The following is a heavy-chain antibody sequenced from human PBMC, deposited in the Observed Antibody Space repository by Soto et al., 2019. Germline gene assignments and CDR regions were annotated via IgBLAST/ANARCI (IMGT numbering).Heavy chain of an antibody. CDR2: ISWNSGSI. V-gene: IGHV3-9*01. D-gene: IGHD4-17*01. CDR1: GFTFDDYA. J-gene: IGHJ5*02. Sequence: EVQLVESGGGLVQPGRSLRLSCAASGFTFDDYAMHWVRQAPGKGLEWVSGISWNSGSIGYADSVKGRFTISRDNAKHSLYLPMNSLRAEDTALYYCAKDPQPTCDYGGSNWFDPWGQGTLVTVSS. CDR3: AKDPQPTCDYGGSNWFDP.